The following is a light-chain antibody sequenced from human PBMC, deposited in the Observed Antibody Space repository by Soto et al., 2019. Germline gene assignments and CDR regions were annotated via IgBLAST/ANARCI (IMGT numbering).Light chain of an antibody. CDR3: QQYGYSPT. V-gene: IGKV3D-15*02. Sequence: VMTQSPATLSVSPGERATLSCWASETVATNLAWYQQKPGQAPRLLISGASTRAAGISDRFRGSGSGTEFTLTISRLEPEDFAVYYCQQYGYSPTFGGGTKVEIK. CDR1: ETVATN. J-gene: IGKJ4*01. CDR2: GAS.